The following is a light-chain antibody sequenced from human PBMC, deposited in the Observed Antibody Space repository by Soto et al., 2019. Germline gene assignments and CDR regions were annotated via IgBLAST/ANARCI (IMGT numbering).Light chain of an antibody. V-gene: IGKV1-5*01. CDR3: QQYNSHSLYS. CDR1: QSVRSW. Sequence: DIQLSQSPSILSASVGDRVTITCRASQSVRSWLAWYQQQPGKAPKLLIYFASILESGVPSRFSGSGSETEYTLTITSLQPEDFVTYYCQQYNSHSLYSFGQGTKVEIK. CDR2: FAS. J-gene: IGKJ2*01.